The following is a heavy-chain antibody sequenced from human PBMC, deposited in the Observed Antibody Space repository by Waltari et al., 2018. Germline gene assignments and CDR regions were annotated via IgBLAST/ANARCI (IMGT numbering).Heavy chain of an antibody. CDR2: MNPNSGNT. V-gene: IGHV1-8*03. J-gene: IGHJ6*02. CDR1: GYTFTSYD. D-gene: IGHD6-19*01. Sequence: QVQLVQSGAEVKKPGASVKVSCKASGYTFTSYDINWVRQATGQGLEWMGWMNPNSGNTGYAQKFQGRVTITRNTSISTAYMELSSLRSEDTAVYYCARGEYAVGWSDYYYYGMDVWGQGTTVTVSS. CDR3: ARGEYAVGWSDYYYYGMDV.